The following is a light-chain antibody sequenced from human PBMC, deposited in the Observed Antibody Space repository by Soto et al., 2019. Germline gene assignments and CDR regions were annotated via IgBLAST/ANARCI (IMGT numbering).Light chain of an antibody. J-gene: IGLJ1*01. CDR3: TSFANSRPPYV. CDR1: SSDVGAYNY. Sequence: QSVLAQPASVSGSPGQSITISCTGTSSDVGAYNYVSWYQHHPGKAPKLMIFDVSNRPSGVSNRFSGSKSGNTASLTISGLPAEDQADYYCTSFANSRPPYVLGTGTKVTV. CDR2: DVS. V-gene: IGLV2-14*03.